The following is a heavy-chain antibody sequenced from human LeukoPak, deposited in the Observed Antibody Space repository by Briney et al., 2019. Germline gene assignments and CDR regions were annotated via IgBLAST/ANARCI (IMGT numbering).Heavy chain of an antibody. CDR2: FDPEVGET. J-gene: IGHJ5*02. CDR3: ARALRQNWFDP. D-gene: IGHD4-17*01. V-gene: IGHV1-24*01. Sequence: ASVKVSCKVSGYTLTELSMHWVRQAPGKGLEWMGGFDPEVGETIYAQKFRGRVTMTEDTSPDTAYMELSSLRSEDTAVYYCARALRQNWFDPWGQGTLVTVSS. CDR1: GYTLTELS.